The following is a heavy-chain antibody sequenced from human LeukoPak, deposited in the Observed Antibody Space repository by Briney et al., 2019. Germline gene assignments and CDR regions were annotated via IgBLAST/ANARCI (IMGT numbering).Heavy chain of an antibody. Sequence: GGSLRLSCAASGFTFSSYGIHWVRQAPGKGLEWVAVMWYGETHKYYADSVKGRFTISRDNAKNSLYLQMNSLRAEDSAVYYCARGYSGYVYWGQGTLVTVSS. J-gene: IGHJ4*02. CDR2: MWYGETHK. D-gene: IGHD5-12*01. CDR3: ARGYSGYVY. CDR1: GFTFSSYG. V-gene: IGHV3-33*03.